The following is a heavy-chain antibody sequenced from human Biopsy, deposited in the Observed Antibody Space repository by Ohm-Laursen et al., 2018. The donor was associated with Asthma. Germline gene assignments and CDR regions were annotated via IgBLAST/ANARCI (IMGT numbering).Heavy chain of an antibody. D-gene: IGHD1-1*01. Sequence: SLRLSCAASGFTFSSYGMRWVRQAPGKGLEWVAVICYDGSNKYYADSVKGRFTISRDNSKNTLYLQMNSLRAEDTAVYYCAKAYDDAYHNDTMDIWGQGTMVTVSS. CDR3: AKAYDDAYHNDTMDI. CDR2: ICYDGSNK. V-gene: IGHV3-33*06. J-gene: IGHJ3*02. CDR1: GFTFSSYG.